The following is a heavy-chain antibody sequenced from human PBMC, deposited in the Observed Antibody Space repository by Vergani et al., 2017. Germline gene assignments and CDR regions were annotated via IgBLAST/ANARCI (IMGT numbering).Heavy chain of an antibody. V-gene: IGHV4-39*01. Sequence: QLQLQESGPGLVKPSATLFLTCSVSGSSIRSSNYYWGWIRQPPGKGLEWIASIYYSGSTYYNPSLKSRVTISVDTSKNQFSLKLISVTAADTAVYFCAGHSXVELLVKLGWIDPWWQEILVTVSS. CDR2: IYYSGST. J-gene: IGHJ5*02. CDR1: GSSIRSSNYY. CDR3: AGHSXVELLVKLGWIDP. D-gene: IGHD6-19*01.